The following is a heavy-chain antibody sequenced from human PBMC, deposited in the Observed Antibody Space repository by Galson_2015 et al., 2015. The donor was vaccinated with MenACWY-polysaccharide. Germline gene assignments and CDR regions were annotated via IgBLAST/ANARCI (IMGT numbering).Heavy chain of an antibody. CDR3: AKVTEMASSRRPFDV. J-gene: IGHJ3*01. D-gene: IGHD5-24*01. CDR1: GFTFGSYA. V-gene: IGHV3-23*01. CDR2: IGGSGLTT. Sequence: SLRLSCAASGFTFGSYAMGWVRQAPGKGLEWVSSIGGSGLTTFYAESVKGRFTISRDNAQNILSLQMNSLRADDTARYFCAKVTEMASSRRPFDVWGQGTMVTFSS.